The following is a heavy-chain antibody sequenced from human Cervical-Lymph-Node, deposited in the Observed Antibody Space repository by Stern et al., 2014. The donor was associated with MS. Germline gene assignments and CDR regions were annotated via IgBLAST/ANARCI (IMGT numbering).Heavy chain of an antibody. J-gene: IGHJ4*02. CDR1: GGSISETYW. V-gene: IGHV4-4*02. Sequence: QVQLQESGPGLVKPSGTLSLTCAVSGGSISETYWWGWVRQTPGLGLEWIGGIQHSGTTNFSPSLKSRVTMSVDKSKNLFSLEMKSVTAADTAVYFCARGSRDYDRFEYWGQGAPVTVSS. CDR3: ARGSRDYDRFEY. CDR2: IQHSGTT. D-gene: IGHD5-12*01.